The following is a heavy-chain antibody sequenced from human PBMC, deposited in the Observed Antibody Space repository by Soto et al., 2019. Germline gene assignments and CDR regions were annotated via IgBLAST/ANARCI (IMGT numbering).Heavy chain of an antibody. Sequence: QVHLQESGPGLVKPSETLSLTCTVSGGSMNAHFWSWIRQSAGKGLEWIGHIYISGTTMYNPSLKSRVTMSVDPPKNQLSLNLTSVTAADTAVYYCARFNGGSPDFWGKGTQVTVSS. D-gene: IGHD2-15*01. CDR3: ARFNGGSPDF. J-gene: IGHJ4*02. V-gene: IGHV4-4*07. CDR2: IYISGTT. CDR1: GGSMNAHF.